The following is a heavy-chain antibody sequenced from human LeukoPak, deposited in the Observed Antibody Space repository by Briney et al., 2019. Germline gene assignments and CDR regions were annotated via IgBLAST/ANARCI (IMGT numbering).Heavy chain of an antibody. J-gene: IGHJ6*03. V-gene: IGHV3-48*04. CDR3: ARVKLELYYYYMDV. D-gene: IGHD1-7*01. Sequence: PGGSLRLSCAASGFTFSSARMSWVRQAPGKGLEWVSYISRGGITIYCADSVKGRFTISRDNAKNSLYLQMNSLRAEDTAVYYCARVKLELYYYYMDVWGKGTTVTVSS. CDR1: GFTFSSAR. CDR2: ISRGGITI.